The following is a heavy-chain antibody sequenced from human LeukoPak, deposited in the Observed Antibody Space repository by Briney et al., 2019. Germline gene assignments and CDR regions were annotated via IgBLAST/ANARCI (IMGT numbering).Heavy chain of an antibody. CDR1: GYNFANYW. V-gene: IGHV5-51*01. CDR2: IYPGDSDT. CDR3: ATHSYGDYSIAY. J-gene: IGHJ4*02. Sequence: GESLKISCKGSGYNFANYWISWVRQLPGKGLEWMGFIYPGDSDTRYGPSFEGQVTISADKSISSAYLQWNSLRASDTAIYYCATHSYGDYSIAYWGQGTLVTVSS. D-gene: IGHD4-17*01.